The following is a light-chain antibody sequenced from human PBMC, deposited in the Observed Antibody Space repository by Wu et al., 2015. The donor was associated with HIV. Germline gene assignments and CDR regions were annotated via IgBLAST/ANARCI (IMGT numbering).Light chain of an antibody. Sequence: EIVMTQSPATLSVSPGETATLSCRASQSINRNLAWYQQKPGQAPRLLIYDAYIRATGTPTRFAGSGYGTDFTLTISSLRSDDLATYFCQQYTHWPPLTFGGGTRVEIK. J-gene: IGKJ4*01. CDR2: DAY. V-gene: IGKV3-15*01. CDR3: QQYTHWPPLT. CDR1: QSINRN.